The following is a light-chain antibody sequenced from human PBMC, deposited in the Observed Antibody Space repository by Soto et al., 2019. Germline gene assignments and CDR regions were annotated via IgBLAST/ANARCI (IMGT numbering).Light chain of an antibody. Sequence: DIQMTQSPSSLSASVGDRVTVTCRASQDIANSVAWYQQRPGKVPKLLLYAASTLQSGVPSRFSGGGSGTDFTLTISSLQPDDVAIYYCQRYNSAPQTFGQGTKVEIK. V-gene: IGKV1-27*01. J-gene: IGKJ1*01. CDR1: QDIANS. CDR3: QRYNSAPQT. CDR2: AAS.